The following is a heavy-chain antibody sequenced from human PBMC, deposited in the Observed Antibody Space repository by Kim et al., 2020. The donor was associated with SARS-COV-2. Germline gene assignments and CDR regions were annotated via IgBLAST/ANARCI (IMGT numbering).Heavy chain of an antibody. D-gene: IGHD1-7*01. J-gene: IGHJ6*02. Sequence: DYAVPVKSRITVNPDTSENQFSLQRNSVTPEDTAVYYCARDWNSRYGMDVWGQGTTVTVSS. V-gene: IGHV6-1*01. CDR3: ARDWNSRYGMDV.